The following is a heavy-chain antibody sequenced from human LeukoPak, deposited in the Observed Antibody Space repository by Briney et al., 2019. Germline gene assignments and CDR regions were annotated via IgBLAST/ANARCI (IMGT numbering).Heavy chain of an antibody. D-gene: IGHD3-16*02. Sequence: ASVKVSCKVSVYALTELSMRWVRQAPGKGLEWMGGFDPEDGETIYAQKFQGRVTMTEDTSTDTAYMELSSLRSEDPAVYYCATVWYDYVWGSYRYNDYWGQGTLVTVSS. CDR2: FDPEDGET. V-gene: IGHV1-24*01. J-gene: IGHJ4*02. CDR1: VYALTELS. CDR3: ATVWYDYVWGSYRYNDY.